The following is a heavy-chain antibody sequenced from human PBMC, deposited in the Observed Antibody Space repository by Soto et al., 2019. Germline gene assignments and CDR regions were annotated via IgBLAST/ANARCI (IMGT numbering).Heavy chain of an antibody. V-gene: IGHV1-18*01. CDR1: GYTFTNYG. J-gene: IGHJ6*02. CDR2: ISGYNGNT. CDR3: AREGQAPYYYYGMDV. Sequence: QVQVVQSGDEVKKPGASVKVSCKASGYTFTNYGFSWVRQAPGQWLEWMGWISGYNGNTKYAEKFQGRVTMTTDTSTSTAHMELRSLRSDVTAVHYCAREGQAPYYYYGMDVWGQGTAVTVSS.